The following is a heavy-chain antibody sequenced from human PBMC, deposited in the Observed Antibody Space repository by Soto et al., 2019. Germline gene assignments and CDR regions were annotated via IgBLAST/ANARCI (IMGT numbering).Heavy chain of an antibody. CDR2: VLYDGSNK. CDR3: ARDLIGTVYGMDV. CDR1: GFTFSTYG. J-gene: IGHJ6*02. V-gene: IGHV3-33*01. Sequence: QVQLVESGGGVVQPGRSLRLSCAASGFTFSTYGMHWVRQAPGKGLEWVAVVLYDGSNKYYADSVKGRFTISRDNCKNTRYLQMNSLRAEDTAVYYCARDLIGTVYGMDVWGQGTTVTVSS. D-gene: IGHD3-16*02.